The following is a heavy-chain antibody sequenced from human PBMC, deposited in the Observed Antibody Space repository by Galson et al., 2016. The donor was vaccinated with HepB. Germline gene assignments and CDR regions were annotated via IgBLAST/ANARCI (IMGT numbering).Heavy chain of an antibody. V-gene: IGHV4-31*03. Sequence: LSLTCNVSGGTISITGYFWSWIRQHPRRGLEWIGYISHSGTSYFNPSLKSRSTISVDTSKNQFSLDLRSVTAADTAVYFCARYGRWTGFDYWGQGAQVTVSS. CDR3: ARYGRWTGFDY. CDR2: ISHSGTS. J-gene: IGHJ4*02. CDR1: GGTISITGYF. D-gene: IGHD1-1*01.